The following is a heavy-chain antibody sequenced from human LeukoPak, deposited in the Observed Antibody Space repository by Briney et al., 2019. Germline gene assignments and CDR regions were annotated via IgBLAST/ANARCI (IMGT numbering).Heavy chain of an antibody. CDR1: GGSISSSGYY. CDR2: IYYSGST. D-gene: IGHD1-26*01. J-gene: IGHJ5*02. Sequence: SETQSLTCTVSGGSISSSGYYWGWIRQPPGKGLEWIASIYYSGSTYYNPSLKSRVTISVDTSKNQRSLKLSSLTAADTAVYYCARHEYSGSYYGLSWFDPWGQGTLVTVSS. V-gene: IGHV4-39*01. CDR3: ARHEYSGSYYGLSWFDP.